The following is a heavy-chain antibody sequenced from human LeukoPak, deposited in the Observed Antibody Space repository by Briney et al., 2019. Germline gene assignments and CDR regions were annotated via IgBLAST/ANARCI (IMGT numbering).Heavy chain of an antibody. CDR3: VRDDAGTDHYYYGMDV. CDR1: GFTFSSYG. J-gene: IGHJ6*02. V-gene: IGHV3-33*01. Sequence: GGSLRLSCAASGFTFSSYGMHWVRQAPGKGLEWVAVIWSDGSKKYHADSVKGRFTISRDNSKNMLYLQMNSLRAEDTAVYYCVRDDAGTDHYYYGMDVWGQGTTVTVSS. D-gene: IGHD1-14*01. CDR2: IWSDGSKK.